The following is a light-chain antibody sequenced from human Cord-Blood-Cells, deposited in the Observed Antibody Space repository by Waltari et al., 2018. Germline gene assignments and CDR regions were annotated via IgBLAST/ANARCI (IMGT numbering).Light chain of an antibody. CDR3: QQYNNWQT. CDR1: QSVSSN. J-gene: IGKJ2*01. CDR2: GAS. V-gene: IGKV3-15*01. Sequence: EIVVTQSPATLSVSPGERATLPCRASQSVSSNFDWYQQKPGQAPRLLIYGASTRAPGIPARFSGSGSGTEFTLTISSLQSEDFAVYYCQQYNNWQTFGQGTKLEIK.